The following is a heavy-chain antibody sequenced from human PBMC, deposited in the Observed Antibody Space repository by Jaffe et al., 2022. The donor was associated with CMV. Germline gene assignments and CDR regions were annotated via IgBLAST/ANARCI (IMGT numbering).Heavy chain of an antibody. CDR2: IYYSGST. D-gene: IGHD3-10*01. CDR1: GGSISSSSYY. Sequence: QLQLQESGPGLVKPSETLSLTCTVSGGSISSSSYYWGWIRQPPGKGLEWIGSIYYSGSTYYNPSLKSRVTISVDTSKNQFSLKLSSVTAADTAVYYCARQSFRAAFDIWGQGTMVTVSS. J-gene: IGHJ3*02. CDR3: ARQSFRAAFDI. V-gene: IGHV4-39*01.